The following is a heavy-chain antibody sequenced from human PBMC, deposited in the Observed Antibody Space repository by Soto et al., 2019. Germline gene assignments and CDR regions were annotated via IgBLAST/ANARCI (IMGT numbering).Heavy chain of an antibody. J-gene: IGHJ6*02. CDR1: GYSFTSYW. Sequence: GESLKISCKGSGYSFTSYWIGWVRQMPGKGLEWMGIIYPGDSDTRYSSSFQGQVTISADKSISTAYLQWSSLKASDTAMYYCTRDAPGIAATDAYYYGMDVWGQGTTVTVSS. CDR2: IYPGDSDT. CDR3: TRDAPGIAATDAYYYGMDV. V-gene: IGHV5-51*01. D-gene: IGHD6-13*01.